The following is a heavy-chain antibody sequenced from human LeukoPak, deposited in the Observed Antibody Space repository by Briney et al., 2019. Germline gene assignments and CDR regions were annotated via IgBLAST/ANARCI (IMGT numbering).Heavy chain of an antibody. Sequence: GSLRLSCAASGFTFSSYAMSWVRQAPGKGLEWVSAISGSGGSTYYADSVKGRFTISRDNSKNTLYLQMNSLRAEDTAVYYCAKEDVNPYYYGSGSPYEWGQGTLVTVSS. CDR1: GFTFSSYA. CDR2: ISGSGGST. D-gene: IGHD3-10*01. CDR3: AKEDVNPYYYGSGSPYE. J-gene: IGHJ4*02. V-gene: IGHV3-23*01.